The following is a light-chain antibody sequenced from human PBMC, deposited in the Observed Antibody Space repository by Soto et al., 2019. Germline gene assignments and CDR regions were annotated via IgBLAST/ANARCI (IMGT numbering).Light chain of an antibody. CDR1: NSNIGRYS. V-gene: IGLV1-44*01. Sequence: QSVLTQPPSLSGTPGQTVTISCSGSNSNIGRYSVNWYQHFPGTAPKILIYSDDERPSGVPGRFSGSKSGTSASLAISGLQSEDEAEYYCAAWDDNLNGPLFGGGTKLTVL. CDR3: AAWDDNLNGPL. J-gene: IGLJ3*02. CDR2: SDD.